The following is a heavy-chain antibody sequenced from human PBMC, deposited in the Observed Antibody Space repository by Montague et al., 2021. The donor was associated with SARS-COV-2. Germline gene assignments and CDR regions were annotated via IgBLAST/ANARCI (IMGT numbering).Heavy chain of an antibody. CDR2: VSRSGDTT. J-gene: IGHJ3*02. Sequence: SLRLSCAASGFSFSAFGMTWFRQAPGKGLEWVSTVSRSGDTTYYADSVKGWFTISRDNSKTTLDLQMNSLRAEDTAIYYCAKHMTTGLHAFHIWGQGTMVTVSS. D-gene: IGHD4-11*01. V-gene: IGHV3-23*01. CDR1: GFSFSAFG. CDR3: AKHMTTGLHAFHI.